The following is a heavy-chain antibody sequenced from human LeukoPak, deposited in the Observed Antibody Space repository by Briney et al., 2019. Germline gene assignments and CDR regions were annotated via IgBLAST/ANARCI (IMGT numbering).Heavy chain of an antibody. CDR2: ISYDGSNK. D-gene: IGHD5-18*01. Sequence: GRSPRLSCAASGFTFSSYGMHWVRQAPGKGLEWVAVISYDGSNKYYADSVKGRFTISRDNSKNTLYLQMNSLRAEDTAVYYCAKDQYSYGYEENGMDVWGQGTTVTVSS. J-gene: IGHJ6*02. CDR3: AKDQYSYGYEENGMDV. CDR1: GFTFSSYG. V-gene: IGHV3-30*18.